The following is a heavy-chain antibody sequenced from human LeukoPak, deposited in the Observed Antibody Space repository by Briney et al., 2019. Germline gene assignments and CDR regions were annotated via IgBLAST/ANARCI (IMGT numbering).Heavy chain of an antibody. J-gene: IGHJ5*01. D-gene: IGHD2-15*01. CDR2: VTGSGGDT. CDR1: GFTFSNYA. CDR3: ARGTLEHCSGASCYPLDS. V-gene: IGHV3-23*01. Sequence: GGSLRLSCAASGFTFSNYAMSWVRQTPGKGLECVSVVTGSGGDTYYTGSVNGRFTISRDNSKNTLYLQMTSLRAEDTAVYYCARGTLEHCSGASCYPLDSWGQGTLVTVSS.